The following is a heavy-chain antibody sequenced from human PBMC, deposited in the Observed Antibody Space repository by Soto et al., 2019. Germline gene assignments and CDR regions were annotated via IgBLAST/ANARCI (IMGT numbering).Heavy chain of an antibody. V-gene: IGHV1-69*01. J-gene: IGHJ4*02. Sequence: QVQLVQSGAEVKKPGSSVKVSCKASGCTFSSYAISWVRQAPGQGLEWMGGIIPIFGTANYAQKFQGRVTITADESTRTAYMELSSLSAEGTAVYYCAFSARRITRVRGVVCWGQGTLVTVSS. CDR1: GCTFSSYA. CDR3: AFSARRITRVRGVVC. CDR2: IIPIFGTA. D-gene: IGHD3-10*01.